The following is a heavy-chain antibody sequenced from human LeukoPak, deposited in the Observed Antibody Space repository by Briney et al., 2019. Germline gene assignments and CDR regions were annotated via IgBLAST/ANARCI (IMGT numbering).Heavy chain of an antibody. CDR1: GGSFSGYY. CDR2: INHSGST. J-gene: IGHJ4*02. D-gene: IGHD1-20*01. V-gene: IGHV4-34*01. CDR3: ARYNWNGYDY. Sequence: SETLSLTCAVYGGSFSGYYWSWIRQPPGKGLEWIGEINHSGSTNYNPSLKSRVTISVDTSKNQFSLKLSSVTAADTAVYYCARYNWNGYDYWGQGTLVTVSS.